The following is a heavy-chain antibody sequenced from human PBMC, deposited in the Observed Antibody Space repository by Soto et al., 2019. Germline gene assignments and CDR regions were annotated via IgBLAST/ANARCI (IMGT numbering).Heavy chain of an antibody. V-gene: IGHV4-31*03. CDR2: IYYSGSS. J-gene: IGHJ4*02. CDR3: ASGSPSPFDY. CDR1: AGSTSIGGYD. D-gene: IGHD2-2*01. Sequence: PAETLSLTGTFCAGSTSIGGYDWSWIRQHPGKGLEWSGYIYYSGSSYYNPSLKSRVTISVDTSKNQFSLKLSSVTAADTAVYYCASGSPSPFDYWGQGTLVTVSS.